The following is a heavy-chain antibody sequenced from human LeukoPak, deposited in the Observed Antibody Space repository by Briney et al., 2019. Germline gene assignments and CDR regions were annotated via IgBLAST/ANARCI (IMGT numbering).Heavy chain of an antibody. V-gene: IGHV3-30-3*01. Sequence: PGGSLRLSCAASGFTFSGYAMHWVRQAPGKGLEWVAVISYDGSNKYYADSVKGRFTISRDNSKNTLYLQMNSLRAEDTAVYYCARAWGSDWYFDLWGRGTLVTVSS. CDR3: ARAWGSDWYFDL. CDR2: ISYDGSNK. CDR1: GFTFSGYA. J-gene: IGHJ2*01. D-gene: IGHD7-27*01.